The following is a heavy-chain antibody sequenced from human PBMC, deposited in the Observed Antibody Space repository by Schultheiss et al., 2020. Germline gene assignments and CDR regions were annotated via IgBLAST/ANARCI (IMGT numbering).Heavy chain of an antibody. J-gene: IGHJ4*02. D-gene: IGHD1-7*01. CDR2: IWYDGSNK. V-gene: IGHV3-33*06. CDR1: GFTFSSYG. Sequence: SLRLSCAASGFTFSSYGMHWVRQAPGKGLEWVAVIWYDGSNKYYADSVKGRFTISRDNSKNTLYLQMNSLRAEDTAVYYCAKESRRWNFAFNVWGQGTLVTVYS. CDR3: AKESRRWNFAFNV.